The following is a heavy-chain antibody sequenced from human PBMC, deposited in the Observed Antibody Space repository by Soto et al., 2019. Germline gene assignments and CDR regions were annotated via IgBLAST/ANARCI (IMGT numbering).Heavy chain of an antibody. V-gene: IGHV4-59*01. CDR1: GGSINSYY. J-gene: IGHJ6*03. CDR2: IYYSGST. CDR3: ARGVYSSSWDAYYYYYMDV. D-gene: IGHD6-13*01. Sequence: PSETLSLTCTVSGGSINSYYWSWIRQPPGKGLEWIGYIYYSGSTNYNPSLKSRVTISVDTSKNQFSLKLSSVTAVDTAVYYCARGVYSSSWDAYYYYYMDVWGKGTTVTVSS.